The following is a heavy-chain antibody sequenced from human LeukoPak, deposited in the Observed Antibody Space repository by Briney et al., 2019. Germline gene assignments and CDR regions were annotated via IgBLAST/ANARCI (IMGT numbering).Heavy chain of an antibody. D-gene: IGHD1-20*01. CDR1: GGSISTYY. CDR2: FYTSGST. V-gene: IGHV4-4*07. CDR3: ARDPSNWLFDY. Sequence: SETLSLTCTVSGGSISTYYWSSIRQPAGKGLEWIGRFYTSGSTNYNPSLKSRVNMSVDTSKNQISLKLSSVTAADTAVYYCARDPSNWLFDYWGQGTLVTVSS. J-gene: IGHJ4*02.